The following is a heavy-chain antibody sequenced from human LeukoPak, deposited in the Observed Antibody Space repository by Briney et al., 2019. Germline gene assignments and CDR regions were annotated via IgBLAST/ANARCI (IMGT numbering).Heavy chain of an antibody. V-gene: IGHV4-59*01. CDR2: IYYSGNT. Sequence: SETLSLTCTVSGGTFSSYFWSWIRQPPGEGLEWIGYIYYSGNTNYNPSLKSRVTMSVDTSKNLFSLNLNSVTAADTAFYYCARGSGNDYYGSGPIDKWFDPWGQGTLVTVSS. J-gene: IGHJ5*02. D-gene: IGHD3-10*01. CDR1: GGTFSSYF. CDR3: ARGSGNDYYGSGPIDKWFDP.